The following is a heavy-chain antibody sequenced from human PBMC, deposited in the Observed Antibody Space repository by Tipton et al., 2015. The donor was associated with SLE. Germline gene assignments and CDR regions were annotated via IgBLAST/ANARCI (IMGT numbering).Heavy chain of an antibody. CDR1: GFTFSNYA. CDR2: ISYDGSNK. Sequence: QVQLVQSGGGVVQPGRSLRLSCAASGFTFSNYAMHWVRQAPGKGLEWVAVISYDGSNKYYADSVKGRFTISRDNSKNTLYLQMNSLRAEDTAVYYCARSHGWELYYFDYWGQGTLVTVSS. CDR3: ARSHGWELYYFDY. V-gene: IGHV3-30*04. D-gene: IGHD1-26*01. J-gene: IGHJ4*02.